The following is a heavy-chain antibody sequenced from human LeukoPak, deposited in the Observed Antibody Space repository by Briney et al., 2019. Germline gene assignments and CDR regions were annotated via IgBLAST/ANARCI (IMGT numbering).Heavy chain of an antibody. CDR1: GYTFTSYD. D-gene: IGHD4-17*01. CDR2: MNPNSGNT. V-gene: IGHV1-8*01. CDR3: VYDYGDYVFDY. Sequence: ASVKVSCEASGYTFTSYDINWVRQATGQGLEWMGWMNPNSGNTGYAQKFQGRVTMTRNTSISTAYMELSSLRSEDTAVYYCVYDYGDYVFDYWGQGTLVTVSS. J-gene: IGHJ4*02.